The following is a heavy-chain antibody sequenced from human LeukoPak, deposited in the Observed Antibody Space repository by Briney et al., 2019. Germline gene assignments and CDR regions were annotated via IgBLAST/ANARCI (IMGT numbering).Heavy chain of an antibody. CDR2: SRDKANSYAT. V-gene: IGHV3-72*01. CDR1: GFTFSDHY. J-gene: IGHJ6*03. Sequence: GGSLRLSCAASGFTFSDHYIDWVRQAPGKGLEWVGRSRDKANSYATAYAASVKGRFTISRDDSKNTAYLQMNSLKTEDTAVYYCTSSLRVPTGPPGVRGVSYYYYMDVWGKGTTVTVSS. CDR3: TSSLRVPTGPPGVRGVSYYYYMDV. D-gene: IGHD3-10*01.